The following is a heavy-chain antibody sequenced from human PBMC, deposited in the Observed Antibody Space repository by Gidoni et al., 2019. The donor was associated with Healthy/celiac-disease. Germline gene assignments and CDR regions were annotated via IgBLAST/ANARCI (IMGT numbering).Heavy chain of an antibody. CDR3: AKTESKWELPRTFDY. D-gene: IGHD1-26*01. CDR1: GFTFSSYA. CDR2: ISGSGGST. J-gene: IGHJ4*02. Sequence: VQLLASGGGLVQPGGSLGLSCAASGFTFSSYAMSWVRQAPGKGLEWVSAISGSGGSTYYADSVKGRFTISRDNSKNTLYLQMNSLRAEDTAVYYCAKTESKWELPRTFDYWGQGTLVTVSS. V-gene: IGHV3-23*01.